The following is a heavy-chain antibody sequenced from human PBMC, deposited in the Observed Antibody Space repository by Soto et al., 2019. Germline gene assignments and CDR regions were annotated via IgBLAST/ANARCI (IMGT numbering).Heavy chain of an antibody. CDR2: INHSGST. V-gene: IGHV4-34*01. Sequence: QVQLQQWGAGLLKPSETLSLTCAVYGGSFSGYDWSWIRQPPGKGLEWIGEINHSGSTNYNPSLKSRVTISVDTSKNQFSLTLSSVTAADTAVYYCARDAGGVEYQLPRPIRFDPWGQGTLVTVSS. D-gene: IGHD2-2*01. CDR1: GGSFSGYD. CDR3: ARDAGGVEYQLPRPIRFDP. J-gene: IGHJ5*02.